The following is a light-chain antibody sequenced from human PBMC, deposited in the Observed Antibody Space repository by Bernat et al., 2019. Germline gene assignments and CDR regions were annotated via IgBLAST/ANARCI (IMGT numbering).Light chain of an antibody. J-gene: IGKJ2*01. CDR2: SAS. CDR3: QQYGSSPST. CDR1: QSFSSSY. Sequence: EIVLTQSPGTLSLSPGERATLSCRVSQSFSSSYLAWYQQKPGQAPRLLIYSASSRVTGIPDRFSGSGSGTDFTLTISRLEPEDFAVYFCQQYGSSPSTFGQGTKLEIK. V-gene: IGKV3-20*01.